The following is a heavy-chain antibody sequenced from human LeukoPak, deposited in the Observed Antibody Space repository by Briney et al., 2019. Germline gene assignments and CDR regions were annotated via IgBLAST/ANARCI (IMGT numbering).Heavy chain of an antibody. D-gene: IGHD3-10*01. CDR1: GGSVSSGSYY. J-gene: IGHJ4*02. Sequence: KPSETLSLTCTVSGGSVSSGSYYWSWIRQPPGKGLEWIGYIYYSGSTNYNPSLKSRVTISVDTSKNQFSLKLSSVTAADTAVYYCARANPSGYYGSGSDYYFDYWGQGTLVTVSS. CDR3: ARANPSGYYGSGSDYYFDY. CDR2: IYYSGST. V-gene: IGHV4-61*01.